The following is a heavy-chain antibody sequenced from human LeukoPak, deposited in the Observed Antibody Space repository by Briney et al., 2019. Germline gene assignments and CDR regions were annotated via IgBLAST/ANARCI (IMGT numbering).Heavy chain of an antibody. V-gene: IGHV3-23*01. D-gene: IGHD6-13*01. J-gene: IGHJ4*02. CDR1: GFTFSSYV. CDR3: AKGSSSSRPYYFDS. CDR2: VIGSYT. Sequence: GGSLRLSCAASGFTFSSYVMSWVRQVPGEGLEWVSAVIGSYTYYADSVKGRFTISRDNSKNTLFLEMNSLRAGDTAVYYCAKGSSSSRPYYFDSWGLGTLVIVSS.